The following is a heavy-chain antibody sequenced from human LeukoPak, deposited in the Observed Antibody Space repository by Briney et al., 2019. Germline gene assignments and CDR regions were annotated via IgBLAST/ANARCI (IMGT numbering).Heavy chain of an antibody. Sequence: GGSLRLSCAASGFTFSSYEMNWVRQAPGKGLEWVSYISSSGSTIYYADSVKGRFTISRDNAKNSLYLQMNSLRAEDTAVYYCAREAYRAYCSGGSCYSMPYYYYGMDVWGQGTTVTVSS. CDR1: GFTFSSYE. V-gene: IGHV3-48*03. D-gene: IGHD2-15*01. J-gene: IGHJ6*02. CDR2: ISSSGSTI. CDR3: AREAYRAYCSGGSCYSMPYYYYGMDV.